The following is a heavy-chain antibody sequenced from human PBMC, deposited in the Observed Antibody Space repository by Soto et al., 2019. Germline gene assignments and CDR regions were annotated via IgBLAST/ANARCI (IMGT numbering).Heavy chain of an antibody. CDR2: IYHTGST. CDR3: ARGGSIAAAVVDY. D-gene: IGHD6-13*01. J-gene: IGHJ4*02. Sequence: QVQLQESGPGLVKPSETLSLTCTVSGGSVSSGSHYWSWIRQPPGKGLEWIGYIYHTGSTNYNPSLNRRVTMSVDTSKNQVSLKLNSVTAAETAVYYCARGGSIAAAVVDYWGQGTLVTVSS. V-gene: IGHV4-61*01. CDR1: GGSVSSGSHY.